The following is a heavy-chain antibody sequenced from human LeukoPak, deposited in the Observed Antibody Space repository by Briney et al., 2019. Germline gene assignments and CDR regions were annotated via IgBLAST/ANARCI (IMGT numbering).Heavy chain of an antibody. CDR3: AKETKYCSGGSCYRPNWFDP. CDR2: IKEDGTET. V-gene: IGHV3-7*03. J-gene: IGHJ5*02. D-gene: IGHD2-15*01. Sequence: PGGSLRLSCAASGFMFSSNWMSWVRLAPGEGLEWVANIKEDGTETYYVDSVKGRFTISRDNAKNSLYLQMNSLRVEDTAVYYCAKETKYCSGGSCYRPNWFDPWGQGTLVTVSS. CDR1: GFMFSSNW.